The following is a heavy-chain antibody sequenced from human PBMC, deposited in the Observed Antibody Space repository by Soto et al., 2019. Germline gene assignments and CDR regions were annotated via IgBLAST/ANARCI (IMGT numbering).Heavy chain of an antibody. V-gene: IGHV1-18*01. D-gene: IGHD3-16*01. CDR1: GYTFTNFG. Sequence: QVHLVQSGAEVKKPGASVKVSCTASGYTFTNFGISWVRQAPGQGLEWMGWISAYNGNTNYAQKFQGRVTMTTDTTPSTAYSERTSLRSDVTAVYYFARGGTPMDSWGQGTLVTVSS. CDR3: ARGGTPMDS. J-gene: IGHJ4*02. CDR2: ISAYNGNT.